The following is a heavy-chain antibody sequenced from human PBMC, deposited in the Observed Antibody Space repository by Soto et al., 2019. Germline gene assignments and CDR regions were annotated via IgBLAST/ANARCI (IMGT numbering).Heavy chain of an antibody. CDR1: GFAFSSYA. J-gene: IGHJ5*02. D-gene: IGHD2-15*01. Sequence: VGSLRLSCAASGFAFSSYAMHWVRQAPGKGLEWVAVISYDGSNKYYADSVKGRFTISRDNSKNTLYLQMNSLRAEDTAVYYCAREDSVVVAATHSFDPWGQGTLVTVSS. CDR2: ISYDGSNK. CDR3: AREDSVVVAATHSFDP. V-gene: IGHV3-30-3*01.